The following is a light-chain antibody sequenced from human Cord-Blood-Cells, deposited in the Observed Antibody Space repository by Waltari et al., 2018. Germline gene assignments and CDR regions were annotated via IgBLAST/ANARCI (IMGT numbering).Light chain of an antibody. CDR2: GAS. CDR1: QSVSIN. V-gene: IGKV3-15*01. CDR3: QQYNNWPPT. Sequence: EIVMTQSPATLSVSPGEKATLPCRASQSVSINLAWYQQKPGQAPRLLLYGASNRATGIPARFSGSGSGKEFTLTISSLQSEDFAVYYCQQYNNWPPTFGGGTKVEIK. J-gene: IGKJ4*01.